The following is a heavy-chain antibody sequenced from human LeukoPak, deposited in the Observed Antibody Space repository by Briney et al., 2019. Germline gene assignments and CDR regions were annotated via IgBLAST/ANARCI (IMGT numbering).Heavy chain of an antibody. CDR1: GGSISSGDYY. Sequence: SQTLSLTCTVSGGSISSGDYYWSWIRQHPGRGLEWIGSIYYSGTTYYNPSLKSRVTISVDTSKNQLSLKLSSVTAADTAVYYCAGQGRTDYGPFDYWGQGTLVIVSS. CDR3: AGQGRTDYGPFDY. V-gene: IGHV4-31*03. D-gene: IGHD4-17*01. J-gene: IGHJ4*02. CDR2: IYYSGTT.